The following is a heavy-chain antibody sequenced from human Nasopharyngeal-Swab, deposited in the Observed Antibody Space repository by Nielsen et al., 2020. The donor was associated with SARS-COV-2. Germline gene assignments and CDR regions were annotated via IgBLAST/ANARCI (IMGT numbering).Heavy chain of an antibody. V-gene: IGHV3-30-3*01. J-gene: IGHJ6*02. Sequence: VRQAPGKGLEWVAVISYDGSNKYCADSVKGRFTISRDNSKNTLYLQMNSLRAEDTAVYYCARGPGDGMDVWGQGTTVTVSS. D-gene: IGHD3-10*01. CDR2: ISYDGSNK. CDR3: ARGPGDGMDV.